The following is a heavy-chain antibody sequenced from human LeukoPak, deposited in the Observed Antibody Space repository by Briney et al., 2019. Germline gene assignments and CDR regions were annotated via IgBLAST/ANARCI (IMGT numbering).Heavy chain of an antibody. D-gene: IGHD3-22*01. CDR3: ARDLTHRRNYDNSGYQIVPAF. CDR2: ISGYNAYT. CDR1: GYTFSKYG. V-gene: IGHV1-18*01. J-gene: IGHJ4*02. Sequence: AASVKVSCKASGYTFSKYGISWVRQAPGQGLEWMGWISGYNAYTHYAQKLQGRVTMTTDTSTSTAYMELRSLRSDDTAVYYCARDLTHRRNYDNSGYQIVPAFWGQGTLVTVSS.